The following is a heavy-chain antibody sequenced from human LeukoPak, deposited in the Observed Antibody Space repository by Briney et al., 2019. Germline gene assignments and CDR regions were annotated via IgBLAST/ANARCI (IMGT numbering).Heavy chain of an antibody. D-gene: IGHD3-10*01. CDR3: ASDPYGSGSYYDAFDI. J-gene: IGHJ3*02. V-gene: IGHV3-48*01. CDR2: ISSSSSTI. Sequence: GGSLRLSCATSGFTFSSYSMNWVRQAPGKGLEWVSYISSSSSTIYYADSVKGRFTISRDNAKNSLYLQMNSLRAEDTAVYYCASDPYGSGSYYDAFDIWGQGTMVTVSS. CDR1: GFTFSSYS.